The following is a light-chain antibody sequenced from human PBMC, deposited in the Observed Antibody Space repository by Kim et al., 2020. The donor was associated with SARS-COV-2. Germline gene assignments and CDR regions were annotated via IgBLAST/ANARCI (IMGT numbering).Light chain of an antibody. V-gene: IGLV1-44*01. CDR1: SSNVGLHF. Sequence: ELTQPPSTSGTPGQRVTISCSGSSSNVGLHFVNWYQQLPGTAPQVFIYYDYQRPSGVPDRFSGSRSGTSASLAISGLQSEDEADYYCATWDVSLNGWVFGGGTQLTVL. CDR2: YDY. CDR3: ATWDVSLNGWV. J-gene: IGLJ3*02.